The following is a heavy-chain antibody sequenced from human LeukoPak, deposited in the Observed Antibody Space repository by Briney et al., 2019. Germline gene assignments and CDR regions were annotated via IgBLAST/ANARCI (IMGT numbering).Heavy chain of an antibody. V-gene: IGHV4-59*01. D-gene: IGHD3-9*01. J-gene: IGHJ4*02. CDR2: IYYSGST. Sequence: PSETLSLTCTVSGGSISSYYWSWIRQPPGKGPEWIGYIYYSGSTNYNPSLKSRVTISVDTSKNQFSLKLSSVTAADTAVYYCARGSYYDILTGYDYWGQGTLVTVSS. CDR3: ARGSYYDILTGYDY. CDR1: GGSISSYY.